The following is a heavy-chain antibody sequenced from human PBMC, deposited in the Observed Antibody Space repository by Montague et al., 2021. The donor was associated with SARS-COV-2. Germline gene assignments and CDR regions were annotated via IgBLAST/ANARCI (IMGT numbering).Heavy chain of an antibody. V-gene: IGHV4-4*07. J-gene: IGHJ4*02. Sequence: SETLSLTCIVPGGSISTYYWSWIRQPAGKGLEWIGRIFTSGTASYSSSLKSRVTMAVDTSKNQFSLKVTSVTAADTAVYYCAGTPASGYHGGFDSWGQGALVTVSS. CDR3: AGTPASGYHGGFDS. CDR1: GGSISTYY. CDR2: IFTSGTA. D-gene: IGHD2-2*01.